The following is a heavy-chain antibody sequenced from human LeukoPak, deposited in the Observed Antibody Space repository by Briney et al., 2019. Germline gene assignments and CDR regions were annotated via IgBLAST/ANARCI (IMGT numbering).Heavy chain of an antibody. CDR1: GFTVSSNY. CDR3: ARMSIAGEFDY. Sequence: GGSLRLSCAASGFTVSSNYMSWVRQAPGKGLEWVSVINSGGSTYYADSVKGRFTISRDNSKNTLYLQMNSLRAEDTAVYYCARMSIAGEFDYWGQGTLVTVSS. J-gene: IGHJ4*02. V-gene: IGHV3-53*01. D-gene: IGHD1-14*01. CDR2: INSGGST.